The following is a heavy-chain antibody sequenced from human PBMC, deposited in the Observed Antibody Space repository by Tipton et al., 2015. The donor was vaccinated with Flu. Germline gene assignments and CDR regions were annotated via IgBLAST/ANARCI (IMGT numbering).Heavy chain of an antibody. J-gene: IGHJ4*02. CDR2: ISRSGST. V-gene: IGHV4-38-2*01. CDR3: ARCERYYYDSSVAHYYFDY. Sequence: TLSLTCAVSGDSMSSDYYWGWIRQFPGKGLEWIGSISRSGSTNYNPSLKSRVTISVDKSKNQFSLKLSSVTAADTAMYYCARCERYYYDSSVAHYYFDYWGQGTLVTVSS. CDR1: GDSMSSDYY. D-gene: IGHD3-22*01.